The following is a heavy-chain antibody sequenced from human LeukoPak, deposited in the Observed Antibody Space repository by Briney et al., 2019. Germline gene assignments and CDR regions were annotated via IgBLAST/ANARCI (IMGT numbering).Heavy chain of an antibody. D-gene: IGHD4-11*01. J-gene: IGHJ6*03. CDR1: GYTFTGYY. CDR3: ARSMTTGLLNYYYYYMDV. V-gene: IGHV1-2*02. Sequence: ASVKVSCKASGYTFTGYYMHWVRQAPGQGLEWMGWINPNSGGTNYAQKFQGRVTMTRDTSISTAYMELSRLRSDDTAVYYCARSMTTGLLNYYYYYMDVWGKGTTVTVSS. CDR2: INPNSGGT.